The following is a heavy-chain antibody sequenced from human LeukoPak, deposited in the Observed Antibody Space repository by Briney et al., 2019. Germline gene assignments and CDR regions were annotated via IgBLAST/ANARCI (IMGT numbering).Heavy chain of an antibody. Sequence: PSETLSLTCTVSGGSISSSSYYWGWIRQPPGKGLEWIGSIYYSGSTYYNPSLKSRVTISVDTSKNQFSLKLSSVTAADTAVYYCARDAEGIDYGDFYTLYYWGQGTLVTVSS. D-gene: IGHD4-17*01. CDR1: GGSISSSSYY. CDR3: ARDAEGIDYGDFYTLYY. V-gene: IGHV4-39*07. J-gene: IGHJ4*02. CDR2: IYYSGST.